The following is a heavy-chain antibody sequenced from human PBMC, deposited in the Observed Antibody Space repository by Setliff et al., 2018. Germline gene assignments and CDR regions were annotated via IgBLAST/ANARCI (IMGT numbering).Heavy chain of an antibody. V-gene: IGHV1-69-2*01. CDR2: VDPKDGQA. Sequence: ASVKVSCKGSGYRFTVYYIHWVRQTPGKGLEWMGRVDPKDGQAIYAKKFQGRFTITADTSIDTAYMELSSLTSEDTAVYYCATDLAIRGVQFDYWGRGTLVTVSS. CDR1: GYRFTVYY. D-gene: IGHD3-10*01. CDR3: ATDLAIRGVQFDY. J-gene: IGHJ4*02.